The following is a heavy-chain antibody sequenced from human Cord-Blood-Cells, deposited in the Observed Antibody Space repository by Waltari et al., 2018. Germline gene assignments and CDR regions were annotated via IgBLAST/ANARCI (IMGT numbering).Heavy chain of an antibody. CDR3: ARGRNYYDSSGYYYYYYYMDV. J-gene: IGHJ6*03. CDR1: GFTFISYS. D-gene: IGHD3-22*01. Sequence: EVQLVESGGGLVKPGGSLRLSCAASGFTFISYSMNWFRQPPGRGLEWVSSISSSSSYIYYADSVKGRFTISRDNAKNSLYLQMNSLRAEDTAVYYCARGRNYYDSSGYYYYYYYMDVWGKGTTVTVSS. V-gene: IGHV3-21*01. CDR2: ISSSSSYI.